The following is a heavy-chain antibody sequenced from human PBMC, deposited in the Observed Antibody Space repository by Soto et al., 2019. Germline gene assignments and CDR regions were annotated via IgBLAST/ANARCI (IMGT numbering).Heavy chain of an antibody. Sequence: QVQLQESGPGLVKPSQTLSLTCTVSGGSISSGGYYWSWIRQHPGKGLEWIGYIYYSGSTYYNPSLMRLVTMSVDPSKNQFSLKLSSVTAADTAVYYCARILTGNGNNWFDPWGQGTLVTVSS. D-gene: IGHD3-9*01. V-gene: IGHV4-31*01. CDR2: IYYSGST. CDR3: ARILTGNGNNWFDP. J-gene: IGHJ5*02. CDR1: GGSISSGGYY.